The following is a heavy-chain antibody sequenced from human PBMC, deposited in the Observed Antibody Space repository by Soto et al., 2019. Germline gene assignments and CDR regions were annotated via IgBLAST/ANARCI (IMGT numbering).Heavy chain of an antibody. J-gene: IGHJ3*02. V-gene: IGHV1-18*01. CDR2: ISAYNGNT. D-gene: IGHD3-22*01. CDR3: ARDPYYYDSSGYYYGGAFDI. Sequence: ASVKVSCKASGYTFTSYGISWVRQAPGQGLEWMGWISAYNGNTNYAQKLQGRVTMTTDTSTSTAYMELRSLRSDDTAVYYCARDPYYYDSSGYYYGGAFDIWGQGTMATVSS. CDR1: GYTFTSYG.